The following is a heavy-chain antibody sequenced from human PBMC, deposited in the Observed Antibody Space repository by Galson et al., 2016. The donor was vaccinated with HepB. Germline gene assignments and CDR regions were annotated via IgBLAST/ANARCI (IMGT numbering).Heavy chain of an antibody. D-gene: IGHD2-21*01. Sequence: SVKVSCKASGYTFTDFYMHWVRQAPGQGLEWMGWIDPNSGRTNYAKKFQGRVTMTRDTSISTAFMELTRLTSDDTAVYYCARAIADLKAPYDYYYMYVWGKGTTVAVSS. V-gene: IGHV1-2*02. CDR3: ARAIADLKAPYDYYYMYV. CDR2: IDPNSGRT. J-gene: IGHJ6*03. CDR1: GYTFTDFY.